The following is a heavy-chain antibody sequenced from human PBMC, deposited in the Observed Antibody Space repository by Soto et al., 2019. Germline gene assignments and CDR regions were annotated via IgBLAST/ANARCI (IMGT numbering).Heavy chain of an antibody. Sequence: GGSLRLSCAASGFTFSSYAMHWVRQAPGKGLEWVAVISYDGSNKYYADSVKGRFTISRDNSKNTLYLQMNSLRAEDTAVYYCARENIAVAGTFVYWGQGTLVTVSS. D-gene: IGHD6-19*01. V-gene: IGHV3-30-3*01. CDR2: ISYDGSNK. CDR1: GFTFSSYA. CDR3: ARENIAVAGTFVY. J-gene: IGHJ4*02.